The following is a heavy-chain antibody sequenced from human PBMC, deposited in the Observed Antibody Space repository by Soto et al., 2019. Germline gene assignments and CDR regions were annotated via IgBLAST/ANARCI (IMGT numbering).Heavy chain of an antibody. CDR1: GGSFSGYY. J-gene: IGHJ4*02. CDR2: INHSGST. V-gene: IGHV4-34*01. D-gene: IGHD3-10*01. CDR3: ARAKGILWFGELSRYYFDY. Sequence: SETLSLTCAVYGGSFSGYYWSWIRQPPGKGLEWIGEINHSGSTNYNPSLKSRVTISVDTSKNQFSLKLSSVTAADTAVYYCARAKGILWFGELSRYYFDYWGQGTLVTVSS.